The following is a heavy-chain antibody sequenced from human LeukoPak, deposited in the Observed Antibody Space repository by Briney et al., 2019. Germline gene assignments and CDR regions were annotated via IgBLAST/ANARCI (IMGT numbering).Heavy chain of an antibody. CDR1: GFTFSSYR. V-gene: IGHV3-74*01. CDR2: INSDGSST. D-gene: IGHD3-16*02. Sequence: QPGGSLRLSCAASGFTFSSYRMHWVRQAPGKGLMWVSRINSDGSSTSYADSVKGRFTISRDNAKNTLYLQMNSLRAEDTAVYYCARANYDYVWGSYRSYYFDYWGQGTLVTVSS. CDR3: ARANYDYVWGSYRSYYFDY. J-gene: IGHJ4*02.